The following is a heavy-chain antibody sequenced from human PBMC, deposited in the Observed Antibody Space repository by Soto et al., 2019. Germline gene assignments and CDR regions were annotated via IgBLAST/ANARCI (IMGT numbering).Heavy chain of an antibody. J-gene: IGHJ4*02. Sequence: GGSLRLSCAASGFTFSNAWMNWVRQAPGKGLEWVGRIKSKTDGGTTDYAAPVKGRFTISRDDSKNTPYLQMNSLKTEDTAVYYCTTAQIRFLEWLLWEGLFDYWGQGTLVTVSS. D-gene: IGHD3-3*01. V-gene: IGHV3-15*07. CDR1: GFTFSNAW. CDR2: IKSKTDGGTT. CDR3: TTAQIRFLEWLLWEGLFDY.